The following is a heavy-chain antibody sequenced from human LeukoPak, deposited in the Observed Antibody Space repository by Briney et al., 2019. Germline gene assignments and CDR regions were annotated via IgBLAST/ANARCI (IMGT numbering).Heavy chain of an antibody. Sequence: GGSLRLSCAASGFTVSSNYMSWVRQAPGKGLEWVSVIYSGGTTYYADSVRGRFTISRDNSKNTLYLQMNSLRAEDTAIYYCAKSRSEVVVAAANYWGQGTLITVSS. J-gene: IGHJ4*02. CDR3: AKSRSEVVVAAANY. CDR1: GFTVSSNY. D-gene: IGHD2-15*01. V-gene: IGHV3-53*01. CDR2: IYSGGTT.